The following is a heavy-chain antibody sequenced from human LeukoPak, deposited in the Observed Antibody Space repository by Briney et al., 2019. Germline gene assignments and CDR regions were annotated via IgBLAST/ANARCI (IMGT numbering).Heavy chain of an antibody. J-gene: IGHJ4*02. D-gene: IGHD1-7*01. CDR1: GFTFSSYA. V-gene: IGHV3-30-3*01. CDR3: AKEDWNYGGFDY. Sequence: GGSLRLSCAASGFTFSSYAMHWVRQAPGKGLEWVAVISYDGSNKYYADSVKGRFTISRDNSKNTLYLQMNSLRAEDTAVYYCAKEDWNYGGFDYWGQGTLVTVSS. CDR2: ISYDGSNK.